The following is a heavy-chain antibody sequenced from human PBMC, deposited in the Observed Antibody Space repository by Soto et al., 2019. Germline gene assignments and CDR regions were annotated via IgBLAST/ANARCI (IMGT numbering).Heavy chain of an antibody. Sequence: EVQLVESGGGFVQPWEALRLSCAASGFPFSSYWMHWVRQAPGKGLVGVSRINSDGSSTSYAGSVKGRFTISRENAKNTLYLQMNSLRAEDTAVYYCVRTSLVVAAATREDYWGQGTLVTVSS. V-gene: IGHV3-74*01. J-gene: IGHJ4*02. CDR2: INSDGSST. CDR1: GFPFSSYW. CDR3: VRTSLVVAAATREDY. D-gene: IGHD2-15*01.